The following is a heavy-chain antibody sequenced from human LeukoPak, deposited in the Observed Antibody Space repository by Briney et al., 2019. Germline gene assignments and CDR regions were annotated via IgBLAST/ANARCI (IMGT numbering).Heavy chain of an antibody. Sequence: GGSLRLSCAASGFTFDDYAMHWVRQAPGKGLEWVSGISWNSGSIGYADSVKGRFTISRDNAKNSMYLQMNSLRAEDTALYYCAKFGDHRYAHDYWGQGTLVTVSS. CDR3: AKFGDHRYAHDY. V-gene: IGHV3-9*01. J-gene: IGHJ4*02. CDR2: ISWNSGSI. CDR1: GFTFDDYA. D-gene: IGHD3-16*01.